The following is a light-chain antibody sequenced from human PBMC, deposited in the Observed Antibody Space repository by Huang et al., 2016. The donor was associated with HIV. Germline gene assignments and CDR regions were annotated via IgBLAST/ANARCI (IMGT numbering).Light chain of an antibody. V-gene: IGKV3-15*01. CDR3: QKYNNWPPWT. CDR1: QTVSSN. J-gene: IGKJ1*01. Sequence: DIVMTQSPATLSVSPGERATLSCRASQTVSSNLAWYQQKPGQAPGLLIYGASTRATGIPARFSGSGSGTEFTLTISSLQSEDFAVYFCQKYNNWPPWTFGQGTKVEIK. CDR2: GAS.